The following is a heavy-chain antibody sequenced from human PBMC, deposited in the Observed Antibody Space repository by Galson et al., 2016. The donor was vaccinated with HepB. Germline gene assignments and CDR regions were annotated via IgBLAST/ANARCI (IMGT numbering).Heavy chain of an antibody. CDR3: AHSAEYGDYERHALDI. D-gene: IGHD4-17*01. CDR2: IYWDDDK. CDR1: GFSLSTIGVG. J-gene: IGHJ3*02. Sequence: PALVKPTQTLTLTCTFSGFSLSTIGVGVGWIRQPPGKALEWLALIYWDDDKRYSPSLKGRLTITKDTSKKQVVLTMTSMDPVDTATYYCAHSAEYGDYERHALDIWGQGTMVTVSS. V-gene: IGHV2-5*02.